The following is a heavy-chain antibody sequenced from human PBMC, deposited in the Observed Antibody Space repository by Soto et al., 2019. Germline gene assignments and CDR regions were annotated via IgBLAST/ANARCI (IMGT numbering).Heavy chain of an antibody. CDR1: GDSISSRNYY. V-gene: IGHV4-39*01. D-gene: IGHD1-20*01. CDR2: IYHSGST. J-gene: IGHJ4*02. CDR3: ARRPRGGYNWTSYYFDS. Sequence: QMQLQESGPGLIKPSETLSLTCTVSGDSISSRNYYWGWIRQPPGKELEWIGDIYHSGSTYYNPSLRSRAAMSVDTSKNQFSLRVSSVTAADTAVFYCARRPRGGYNWTSYYFDSWGPGTLVTVSS.